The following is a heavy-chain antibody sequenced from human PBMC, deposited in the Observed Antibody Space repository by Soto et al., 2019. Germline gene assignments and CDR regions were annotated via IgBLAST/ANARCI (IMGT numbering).Heavy chain of an antibody. V-gene: IGHV1-69*01. CDR2: IIPIFGTA. J-gene: IGHJ5*02. CDR1: GGTFSSYA. CDR3: ARDYGQYSSSTNWIDP. D-gene: IGHD6-6*01. Sequence: QVQLVQSGAEVKKPGSSVKVSCKASGGTFSSYAISWVRQAPGQGLEWMGGIIPIFGTANYAQKFQGRVTITADDSTSTADMELSSLRSEDTAVYYCARDYGQYSSSTNWIDPWGQGTLVTVSS.